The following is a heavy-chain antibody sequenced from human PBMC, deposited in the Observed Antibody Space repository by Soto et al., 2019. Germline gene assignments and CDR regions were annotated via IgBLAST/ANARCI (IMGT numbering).Heavy chain of an antibody. V-gene: IGHV1-8*01. CDR3: ARESAVVITTMRREDYYYYGMDV. D-gene: IGHD3-22*01. Sequence: QVQLVQSGAEVKKPGASVKVSCKASGYTFTSYDINWVRQATGQGLERMGWMKPNSGNICYEQKLQGRVTMTRNTSISTTYMELSSVRSEDTGVYYCARESAVVITTMRREDYYYYGMDVWGQGTTVTVSS. CDR1: GYTFTSYD. J-gene: IGHJ6*02. CDR2: MKPNSGNI.